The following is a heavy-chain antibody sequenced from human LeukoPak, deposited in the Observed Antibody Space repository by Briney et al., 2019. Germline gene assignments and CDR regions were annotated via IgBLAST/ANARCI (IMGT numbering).Heavy chain of an antibody. CDR2: ISAYNGNT. CDR3: ARDRYSGYDYFYMDV. Sequence: GASVKVSCKASGYTFTGYYMHWVRQAPGQGLEWMGWISAYNGNTNYAQRLQGRVTMTTDTSTSTAYMELSSLRSEDTAVYYCARDRYSGYDYFYMDVWGKGTTVTVSS. D-gene: IGHD1-26*01. CDR1: GYTFTGYY. J-gene: IGHJ6*03. V-gene: IGHV1-18*04.